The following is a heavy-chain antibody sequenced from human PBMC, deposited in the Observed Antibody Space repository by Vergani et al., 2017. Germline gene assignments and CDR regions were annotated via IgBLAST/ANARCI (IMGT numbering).Heavy chain of an antibody. Sequence: QVQLVQSGAEVKKPGSSVKVSCKASGGTFSSYAISWVRQAPGQGLEWMGGIIPIFGTANYAQKFQGRVTITADESTSTAYMELSSLRSEDTAVYYCARDRELGYGDPDAFDIWGQGTTVIVSS. CDR2: IIPIFGTA. CDR1: GGTFSSYA. V-gene: IGHV1-69*12. J-gene: IGHJ3*02. D-gene: IGHD4-17*01. CDR3: ARDRELGYGDPDAFDI.